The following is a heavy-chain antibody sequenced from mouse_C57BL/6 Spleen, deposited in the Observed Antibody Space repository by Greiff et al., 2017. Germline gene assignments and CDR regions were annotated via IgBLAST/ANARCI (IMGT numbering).Heavy chain of an antibody. CDR3: ARENYDYGGYFDV. CDR2: IYPGDGDT. Sequence: QVQLQQSGAELVKPGASVKISCKASGYAFSSYWMNWVKQRPGKGLEWIGQIYPGDGDTNYNGKFKGKATLTADKSSSTAYMQLSSLTSEDSAVYFCARENYDYGGYFDVWGTGTTVTVSS. V-gene: IGHV1-80*01. J-gene: IGHJ1*03. D-gene: IGHD2-4*01. CDR1: GYAFSSYW.